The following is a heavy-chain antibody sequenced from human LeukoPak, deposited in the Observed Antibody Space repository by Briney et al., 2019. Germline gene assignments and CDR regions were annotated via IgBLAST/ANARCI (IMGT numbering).Heavy chain of an antibody. D-gene: IGHD6-13*01. J-gene: IGHJ4*02. CDR1: GYTFTAYH. CDR3: ARDQGSLTRSWYTGY. Sequence: ASVKVSCKASGYTFTAYHIHCMRQAPGQRLEWMVRINHSSRDTNFAQNFKGRVTMPRDTSITTAYMDLSRLTPDDTAVYFCARDQGSLTRSWYTGYWGQGTQVTVSS. V-gene: IGHV1-2*06. CDR2: INHSSRDT.